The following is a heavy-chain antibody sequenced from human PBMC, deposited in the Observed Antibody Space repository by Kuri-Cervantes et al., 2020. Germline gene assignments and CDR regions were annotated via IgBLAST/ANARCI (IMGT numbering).Heavy chain of an antibody. V-gene: IGHV3-11*01. J-gene: IGHJ6*02. Sequence: GESLKISCAASGFTFSDYYMSWIRQAPGKGLEWVSYISSSGSTIYYADSVKGRFTISRDNSKNTLYLQMNSLRAEDTAVYYCASGVVITGIGYYYGMDVWGQGTTVTVSS. CDR2: ISSSGSTI. CDR1: GFTFSDYY. CDR3: ASGVVITGIGYYYGMDV. D-gene: IGHD3-3*01.